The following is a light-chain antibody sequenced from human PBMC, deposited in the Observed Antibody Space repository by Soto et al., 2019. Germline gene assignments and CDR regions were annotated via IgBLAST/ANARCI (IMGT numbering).Light chain of an antibody. J-gene: IGKJ1*01. CDR1: QSVSSSF. Sequence: EIVLTQSPGTLSLSPGERATLSCRASQSVSSSFLAWYQQKPGQAPRLLIYGASNRATGIPDRFSGSGSGTDFTLTISRLEPEEVAVYYCHQYVTSPWAFGQGNKVVIE. CDR2: GAS. V-gene: IGKV3-20*01. CDR3: HQYVTSPWA.